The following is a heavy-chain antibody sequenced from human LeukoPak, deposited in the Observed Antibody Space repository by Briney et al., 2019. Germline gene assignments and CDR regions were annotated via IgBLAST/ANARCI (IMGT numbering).Heavy chain of an antibody. Sequence: PGGSLRLSCAASGFTFNIYAMSWVRQAPGKGLEWVSFFSHSGGSTYYADSVKGRFTISRDNSKSTLYLQMNSLRAEDTAIYYCAKDTVPFGAHGTFNTWGQGTMVTVSS. CDR1: GFTFNIYA. CDR2: FSHSGGST. CDR3: AKDTVPFGAHGTFNT. D-gene: IGHD3-10*01. V-gene: IGHV3-23*01. J-gene: IGHJ3*02.